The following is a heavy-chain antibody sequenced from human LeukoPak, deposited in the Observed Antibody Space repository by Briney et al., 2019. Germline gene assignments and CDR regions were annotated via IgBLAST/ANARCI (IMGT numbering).Heavy chain of an antibody. CDR2: IYYSGST. CDR3: AGFFTYYYDSSGFL. CDR1: GGSISSGGYY. Sequence: SETLSLTCTVSGGSISSGGYYWSWIRQHPGKGLEWIGYIYYSGSTYYNPSLKSRVTISVDTSKDQFSLKLSSVTAADTAVYYCAGFFTYYYDSSGFLWGQGTLVTVSS. J-gene: IGHJ4*02. V-gene: IGHV4-31*03. D-gene: IGHD3-22*01.